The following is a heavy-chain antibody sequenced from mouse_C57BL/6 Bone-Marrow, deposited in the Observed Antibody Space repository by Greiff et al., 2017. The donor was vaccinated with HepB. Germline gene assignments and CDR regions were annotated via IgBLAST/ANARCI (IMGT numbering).Heavy chain of an antibody. Sequence: QVQLKESGPELVKPGASVKISCKASGYAFSSSWMNWVKQRPGKGLEWIGRIYPGDGDTNYNGKFKGKATLTADKSSSTAYMQLSSLTSEDSAVYFCARSPFITTVVDWYFDVWGTGTTVTVSS. J-gene: IGHJ1*03. D-gene: IGHD1-1*01. V-gene: IGHV1-82*01. CDR2: IYPGDGDT. CDR3: ARSPFITTVVDWYFDV. CDR1: GYAFSSSW.